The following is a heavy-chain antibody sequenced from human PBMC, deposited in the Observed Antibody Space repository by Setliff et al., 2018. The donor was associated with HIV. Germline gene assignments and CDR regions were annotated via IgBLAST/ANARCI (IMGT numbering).Heavy chain of an antibody. CDR3: ARYGGNSFWFDP. CDR1: GYSISSGSYY. V-gene: IGHV4-38-2*01. D-gene: IGHD2-21*01. CDR2: FYHSTT. J-gene: IGHJ5*02. Sequence: SETLSLTCVVSGYSISSGSYYWSWVRQPPGTGLEWIGSFYHSTTYYNPSLKSRVTISVDTSKNQFSLKLISVTAADTAVYYCARYGGNSFWFDPWGQGTLVTVSS.